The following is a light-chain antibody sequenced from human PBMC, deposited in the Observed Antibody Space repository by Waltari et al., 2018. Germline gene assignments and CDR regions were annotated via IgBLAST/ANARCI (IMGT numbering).Light chain of an antibody. J-gene: IGLJ1*01. Sequence: QSALTQPASVSGSPGQSITISCTATSSDVGGYNLLPWYQHHPGKAPKPMIYDVFNRPSGVSNRFSGSKSGNTASLTISGLQAEDEADYYCNSYTTSSTQVFGTGTKVTVL. CDR3: NSYTTSSTQV. CDR2: DVF. CDR1: SSDVGGYNL. V-gene: IGLV2-14*01.